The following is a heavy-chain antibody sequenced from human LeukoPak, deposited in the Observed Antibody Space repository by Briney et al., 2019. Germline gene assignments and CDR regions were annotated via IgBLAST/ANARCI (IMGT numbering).Heavy chain of an antibody. CDR2: MYHDGRT. D-gene: IGHD1-14*01. V-gene: IGHV4-39*01. Sequence: SETLSLTCTVSGGSINSGTYYWGWIRQPPGKWLEWIASMYHDGRTSYNPSLESRVTISIDTSTNQFSLKLSSVTAADTAVYYCASDHKSITMRKGQYFDYWGQGVLVTVSS. J-gene: IGHJ4*02. CDR1: GGSINSGTYY. CDR3: ASDHKSITMRKGQYFDY.